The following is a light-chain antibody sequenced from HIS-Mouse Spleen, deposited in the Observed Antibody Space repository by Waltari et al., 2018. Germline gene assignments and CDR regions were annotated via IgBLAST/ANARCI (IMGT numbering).Light chain of an antibody. Sequence: QSALTQPASVSGSPGQSITISCTGTSSDVGSYNLVSWYQQHPGKAPKLMLYEGSKRPPGVSNRFSGSKSGNTASLTSSGLQAEDEADYYCCSYAGSSTWVFGGGTKLTVL. CDR2: EGS. J-gene: IGLJ3*02. CDR1: SSDVGSYNL. V-gene: IGLV2-23*01. CDR3: CSYAGSSTWV.